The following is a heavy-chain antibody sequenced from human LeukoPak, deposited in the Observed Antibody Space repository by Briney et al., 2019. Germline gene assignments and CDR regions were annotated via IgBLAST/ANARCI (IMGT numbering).Heavy chain of an antibody. D-gene: IGHD3-10*01. CDR1: GFTFSSYG. Sequence: QSGGSLRLSCAASGFTFSSYGMSWVRQAPGKGLEWVSAISGSGGSTYCADSVKGRFTISRDNSKNTLYLQMNSLRAEDTAVYYCAKDQTELLLWFGELLWDYMDVWGKGTTVTISS. J-gene: IGHJ6*03. V-gene: IGHV3-23*01. CDR2: ISGSGGST. CDR3: AKDQTELLLWFGELLWDYMDV.